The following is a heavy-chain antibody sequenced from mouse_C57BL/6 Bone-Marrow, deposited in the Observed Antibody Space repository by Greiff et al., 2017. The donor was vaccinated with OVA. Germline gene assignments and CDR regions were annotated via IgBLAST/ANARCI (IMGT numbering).Heavy chain of an antibody. D-gene: IGHD1-1*01. CDR1: GYTFTSYG. CDR2: IYPRSGNT. J-gene: IGHJ4*01. V-gene: IGHV1-81*01. Sequence: QVQLQQYGAELARPGASVKLSCKASGYTFTSYGISWVKQRTGQGLEWIGEIYPRSGNTYYNEKFKGKATLTADKSSSTAYMELRSLTSEDSAVYFCARIYYYGSSYAFYAMDYWGQGTSVTVSS. CDR3: ARIYYYGSSYAFYAMDY.